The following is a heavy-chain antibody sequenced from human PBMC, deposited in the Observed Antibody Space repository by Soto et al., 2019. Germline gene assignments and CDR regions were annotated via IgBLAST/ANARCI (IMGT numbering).Heavy chain of an antibody. CDR2: ISSDGSDK. J-gene: IGHJ4*02. Sequence: PGGSLRLSCEASGFAFSTSGMHWVRQAPGKRPEWVAVISSDGSDKYYAGSVKGRFTISRDNSKNTLYLQMNSLRTEDTAVYYCAKDTRNTAMVMAYWGQGALVTSPQ. D-gene: IGHD5-18*01. CDR3: AKDTRNTAMVMAY. V-gene: IGHV3-30*18. CDR1: GFAFSTSG.